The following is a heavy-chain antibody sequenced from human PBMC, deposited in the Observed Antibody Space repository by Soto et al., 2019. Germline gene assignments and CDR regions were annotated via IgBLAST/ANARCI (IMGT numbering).Heavy chain of an antibody. Sequence: EVQLLDSGGGLVQPGGSLRLSCAASGFTFANYAMSWVRQAPGKGLEWVSSINGGGGNTYYADSVKGRFSISRDNSKNTLYLHMNSLRVDDTAVYFCARKGDGDVAFDVWGQGILVTVSS. D-gene: IGHD2-21*02. V-gene: IGHV3-23*01. CDR1: GFTFANYA. J-gene: IGHJ4*02. CDR2: INGGGGNT. CDR3: ARKGDGDVAFDV.